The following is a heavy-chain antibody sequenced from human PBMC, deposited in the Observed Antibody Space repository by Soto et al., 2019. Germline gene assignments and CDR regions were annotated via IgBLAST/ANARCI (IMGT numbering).Heavy chain of an antibody. V-gene: IGHV3-21*01. D-gene: IGHD6-13*01. J-gene: IGHJ5*02. CDR2: ISSSSSYI. CDR3: AGIAWDP. Sequence: NWVRQAPGKGLEWVSSISSSSSYIYYTDSVKGRFTISRDNAKNSLYLQMNSLRAEDTAVYYCAGIAWDPWGQGTLVTVSS.